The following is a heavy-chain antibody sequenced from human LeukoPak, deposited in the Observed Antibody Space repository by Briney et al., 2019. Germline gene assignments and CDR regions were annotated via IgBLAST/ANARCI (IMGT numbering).Heavy chain of an antibody. CDR1: GGTFSSYA. CDR3: ARDSGRAAAWPWFDP. D-gene: IGHD6-13*01. J-gene: IGHJ5*02. Sequence: ASVKVSCKASGGTFSSYAISWVRQAPGQGLEWMGGIIPIFGTANYAQKFQGRVTITADESTSTSYMELSSLRSEDTAVYYCARDSGRAAAWPWFDPWGQGTLVTVSS. V-gene: IGHV1-69*13. CDR2: IIPIFGTA.